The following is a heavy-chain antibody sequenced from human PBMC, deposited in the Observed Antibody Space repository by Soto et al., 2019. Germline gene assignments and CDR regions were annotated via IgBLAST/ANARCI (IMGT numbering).Heavy chain of an antibody. J-gene: IGHJ4*02. CDR3: ARGRAYCGGDCYSNFDY. CDR1: GGTFSSYA. CDR2: IIPIFGTA. V-gene: IGHV1-69*13. Sequence: GASVEVSCKASGGTFSSYAISWVRQAPGQGLEWMGGIIPIFGTANYAQKFQGRVTITADESTSTAYMELSSLRSEDTAVYYCARGRAYCGGDCYSNFDYWGQGPLIT. D-gene: IGHD2-21*02.